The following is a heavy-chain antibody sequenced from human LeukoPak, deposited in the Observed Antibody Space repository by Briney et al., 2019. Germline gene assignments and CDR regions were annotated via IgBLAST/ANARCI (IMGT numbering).Heavy chain of an antibody. CDR2: ISGDGSST. CDR3: ARPSVGFDP. J-gene: IGHJ5*02. CDR1: GFTFSNYW. Sequence: PGGSLRLSCAASGFTFSNYWMHWVRQAPGKGLVWVSRISGDGSSTSYADSVKGRFTISRDNAKNTLYLQMTSLRAEDTAVYYCARPSVGFDPWGQGTLVTVSS. V-gene: IGHV3-74*01.